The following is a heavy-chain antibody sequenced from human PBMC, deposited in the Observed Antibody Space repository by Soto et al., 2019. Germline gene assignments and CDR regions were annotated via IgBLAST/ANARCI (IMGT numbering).Heavy chain of an antibody. V-gene: IGHV4-34*01. CDR1: GGSFSGYY. CDR2: INHSGST. J-gene: IGHJ4*02. Sequence: QVQLQQWGAGLLKPSETLSLTCAVYGGSFSGYYWSWIRQPPGKGLEWIGEINHSGSTNYNPSLKSRVTISVDTSKIQFSLKLSSVTAADTAVYYCARAARRGYSYGPPGYWGQGTLVTVSS. CDR3: ARAARRGYSYGPPGY. D-gene: IGHD5-18*01.